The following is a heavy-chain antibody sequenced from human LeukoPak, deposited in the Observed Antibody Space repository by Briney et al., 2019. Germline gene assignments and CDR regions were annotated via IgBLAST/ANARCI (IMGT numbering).Heavy chain of an antibody. D-gene: IGHD2-2*01. CDR2: IIPIFGTA. V-gene: IGHV1-69*05. CDR1: EGTFSSYA. Sequence: SVKVSCKASEGTFSSYAISWVRQAPGQGLEWMGGIIPIFGTANYAQKFQGRVTITTDESTSTAYMELSSLRSEDTAVYYCARDQIGCSSTSCYAAFDIWGQGTMVTVSS. CDR3: ARDQIGCSSTSCYAAFDI. J-gene: IGHJ3*02.